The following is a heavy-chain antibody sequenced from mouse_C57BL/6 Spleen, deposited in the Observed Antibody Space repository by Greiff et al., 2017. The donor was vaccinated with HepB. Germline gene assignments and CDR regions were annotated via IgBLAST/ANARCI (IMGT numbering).Heavy chain of an antibody. J-gene: IGHJ4*01. CDR2: FYPGSGSI. CDR3: ARHEDPAAYYSNYVGYAMDY. D-gene: IGHD2-5*01. CDR1: GYTFTEYT. Sequence: VKLQESGAELVKPGASVKLSCKASGYTFTEYTIHWVKQRSGQGLEWIGWFYPGSGSIKYNEKFKDKATLTADKSSSTVYMELSRLTSEDSAVYFCARHEDPAAYYSNYVGYAMDYWGQGTSVTVSS. V-gene: IGHV1-62-2*01.